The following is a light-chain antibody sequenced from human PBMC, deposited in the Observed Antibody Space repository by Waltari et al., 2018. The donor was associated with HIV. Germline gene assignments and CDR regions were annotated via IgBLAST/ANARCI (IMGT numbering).Light chain of an antibody. CDR2: QDN. J-gene: IGLJ2*01. CDR3: QAWDSNTVV. V-gene: IGLV3-1*01. CDR1: KLGNKY. Sequence: SYELTQPPSVSVSPGQTASITCSGDKLGNKYVCWYQQKPGQPPVLVIYQDNKRPSGIPERFSGSNSGSTATLTISGTQAMDEADYYCQAWDSNTVVFGGGTKLTVL.